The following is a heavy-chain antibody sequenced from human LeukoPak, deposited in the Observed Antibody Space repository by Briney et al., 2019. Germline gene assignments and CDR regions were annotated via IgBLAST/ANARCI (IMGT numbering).Heavy chain of an antibody. J-gene: IGHJ6*03. Sequence: SETLSLTCTVSGGSISSYYWSWIRQPPGKGLEWIGYIYYSGSTNYNPSLKSRVTISVDTSKNQFSLKLSSVTAADTAVYYCASRTYYYDSSGYYSRDYMDVWGKGTTVTVSS. CDR3: ASRTYYYDSSGYYSRDYMDV. V-gene: IGHV4-59*01. D-gene: IGHD3-22*01. CDR2: IYYSGST. CDR1: GGSISSYY.